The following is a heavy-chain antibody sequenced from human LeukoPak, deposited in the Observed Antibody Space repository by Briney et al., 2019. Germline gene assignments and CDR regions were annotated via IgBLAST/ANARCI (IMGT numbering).Heavy chain of an antibody. CDR3: ASNLYGSGSFYGRFDY. J-gene: IGHJ4*02. CDR2: INPNSGGT. Sequence: ASVKVSCKASGYTFTTYYISWVRQAPGQGLEWMGWINPNSGGTNYAQKFQGRVTMTRDTSISTAYMELSRLRSDDTAVYYCASNLYGSGSFYGRFDYWGQGTLVTVSS. V-gene: IGHV1-2*02. D-gene: IGHD3-10*01. CDR1: GYTFTTYY.